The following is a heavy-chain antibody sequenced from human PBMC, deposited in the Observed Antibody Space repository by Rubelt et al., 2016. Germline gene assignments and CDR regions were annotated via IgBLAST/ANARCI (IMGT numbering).Heavy chain of an antibody. CDR3: VKEKAPFDVFDF. J-gene: IGHJ3*01. V-gene: IGHV3-7*01. CDR2: MKEDGSGE. Sequence: EVQVVESGGGLVQPGGSLRLSCAMSGFTSSRYWMTWIRQAPGKGLEWLASMKEDGSGENYVDSVKGRFTMSRDNAKNRLYLEMNSLRAEDTAVYYCVKEKAPFDVFDFWGQGTTVTVS. CDR1: GFTSSRYW.